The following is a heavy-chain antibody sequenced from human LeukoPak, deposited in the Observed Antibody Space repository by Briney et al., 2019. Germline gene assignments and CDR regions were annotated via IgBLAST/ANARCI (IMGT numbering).Heavy chain of an antibody. V-gene: IGHV3-23*01. CDR3: AKMTMVGYYYYYFMDV. Sequence: GGSLRLSCAASGFTFSSYGMSWVRQAPGKGLEWVSAISGSGGSTYYADSVKGRFTISRDNSKNVVYRQMNSLRPEDTAVYYCAKMTMVGYYYYYFMDVWGKGTTVTISS. CDR2: ISGSGGST. CDR1: GFTFSSYG. D-gene: IGHD4/OR15-4a*01. J-gene: IGHJ6*03.